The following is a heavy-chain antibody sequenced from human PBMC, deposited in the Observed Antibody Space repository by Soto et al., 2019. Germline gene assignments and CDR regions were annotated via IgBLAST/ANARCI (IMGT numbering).Heavy chain of an antibody. D-gene: IGHD3-22*01. CDR2: ISGSGGST. CDR1: GFTFSSYA. Sequence: GGSLRLSCAASGFTFSSYAMSWVRQAPGKGLEWVSAISGSGGSTYYADSVKGRFTISRDNSKNTLYLQMNSLRAEDTAVYYCAKVRKYYYDSSGYYTDDVFYIWGQGTMVTVSS. J-gene: IGHJ3*02. V-gene: IGHV3-23*01. CDR3: AKVRKYYYDSSGYYTDDVFYI.